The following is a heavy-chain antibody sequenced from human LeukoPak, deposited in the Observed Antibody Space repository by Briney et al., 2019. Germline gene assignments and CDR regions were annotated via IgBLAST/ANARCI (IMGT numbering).Heavy chain of an antibody. D-gene: IGHD4-17*01. V-gene: IGHV4-61*02. CDR1: GDSISRGNYY. CDR3: ARLSPDYGDYGASFNWFDP. Sequence: TLSLTCTVSGDSISRGNYYWTWIRQPAGKGLEWIGRIYTSGSTNYNPSLKSRVTISVDTSKNQFSLKLSSVTAADTAVYYCARLSPDYGDYGASFNWFDPWGQGTLVTVSS. J-gene: IGHJ5*02. CDR2: IYTSGST.